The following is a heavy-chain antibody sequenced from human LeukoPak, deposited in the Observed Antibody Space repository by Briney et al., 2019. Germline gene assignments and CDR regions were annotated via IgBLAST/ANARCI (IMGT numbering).Heavy chain of an antibody. D-gene: IGHD5-24*01. Sequence: GGSLRLSCAASGFTVSDNYMSWVRQAPGKGLEWVSVIYSDGSIYYADSVKGRFTISRDNSKNTLYLQMNSLRVDDTAVYYCARDMRGDGFNSFDHWGLGILVTVSS. V-gene: IGHV3-66*01. CDR3: ARDMRGDGFNSFDH. CDR1: GFTVSDNY. J-gene: IGHJ4*02. CDR2: IYSDGSI.